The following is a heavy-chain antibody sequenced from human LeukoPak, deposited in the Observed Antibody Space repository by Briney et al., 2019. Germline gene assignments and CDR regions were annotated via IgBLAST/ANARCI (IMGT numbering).Heavy chain of an antibody. CDR3: ARGPPMLEEVVTTYPY. V-gene: IGHV4-34*01. J-gene: IGHJ1*01. Sequence: SETLSLTCAVYGGSFSGYYWSWIRQPPGTGLEWIREINHSGSTNYNPSLKSRVTISVDTSKNQFSLKLSSVTAADTAVYYCARGPPMLEEVVTTYPYWGQGTLVTVSS. CDR2: INHSGST. D-gene: IGHD4-23*01. CDR1: GGSFSGYY.